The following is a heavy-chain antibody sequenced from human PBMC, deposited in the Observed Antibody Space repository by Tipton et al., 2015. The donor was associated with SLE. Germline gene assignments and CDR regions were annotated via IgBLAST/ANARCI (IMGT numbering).Heavy chain of an antibody. Sequence: TLSLTCSVSGGSISGHYWVWVRQPPGKGLEWIGYISYGGDTNYNPSLKSRVTISVDTAKNQFSLNLSSVTAADTAVYRCARGGYGGSPGGFDYWGQGTLVTVSS. D-gene: IGHD2-15*01. CDR2: ISYGGDT. CDR1: GGSISGHY. J-gene: IGHJ4*02. CDR3: ARGGYGGSPGGFDY. V-gene: IGHV4-59*11.